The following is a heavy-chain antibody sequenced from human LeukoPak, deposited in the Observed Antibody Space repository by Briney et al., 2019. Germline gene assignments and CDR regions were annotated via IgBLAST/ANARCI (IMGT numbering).Heavy chain of an antibody. V-gene: IGHV1-2*02. CDR1: GYTFTGYY. CDR2: INPKSGGT. CDR3: ARLGEAGDPALYYFDY. D-gene: IGHD7-27*01. Sequence: ASVKVSCKASGYTFTGYYMHWVRQAPGQGLERMGWINPKSGGTNYAQKFQGRVTMTRDTSISTAHMELSRLRSDDTAVYYCARLGEAGDPALYYFDYWGQGTLVTVSS. J-gene: IGHJ4*02.